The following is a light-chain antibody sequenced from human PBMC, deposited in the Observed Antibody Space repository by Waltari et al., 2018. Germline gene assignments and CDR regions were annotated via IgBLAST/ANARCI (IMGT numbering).Light chain of an antibody. V-gene: IGKV1-12*01. CDR3: QQADSFPYT. CDR1: QGISSW. CDR2: AAS. Sequence: DIQTTQSPSSVAASVEDSVTITCRASQGISSWLAWYQQRPGKAPKLLIYAASSLHSGVPSRFSGSGSGTDFTLTITSLQPEDFAIYYCQQADSFPYTFGQGTKLEIK. J-gene: IGKJ2*01.